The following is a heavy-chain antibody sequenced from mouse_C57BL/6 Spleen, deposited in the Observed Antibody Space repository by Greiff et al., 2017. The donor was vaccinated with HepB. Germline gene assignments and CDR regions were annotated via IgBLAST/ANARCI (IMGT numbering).Heavy chain of an antibody. CDR1: GFSLTSYG. CDR3: AKWRNYYGSSYYAMDY. D-gene: IGHD1-1*01. Sequence: VQLQESGPGLVQPSQSLSITCTVSGFSLTSYGVHWVRQSPGKGLEWLGVIWRGGSTDYNAAFMSRLSITKDNSKSQVFFKMNSLQADDTAIYYCAKWRNYYGSSYYAMDYWGQGTSVTVSS. J-gene: IGHJ4*01. CDR2: IWRGGST. V-gene: IGHV2-5*01.